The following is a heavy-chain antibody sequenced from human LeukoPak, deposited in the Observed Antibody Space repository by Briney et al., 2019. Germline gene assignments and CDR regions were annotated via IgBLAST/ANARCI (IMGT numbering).Heavy chain of an antibody. CDR3: ARHWVSSGTNRFDP. CDR2: IYYSGNT. Sequence: PSETLSLTCSVSGGSISDFYWSWIRQPAGKGLEWIGSIYYSGNTYYNPSLESRVTISVDTSKNQFSLKLSSVTAADTAVYYCARHWVSSGTNRFDPWGQGTLVTVSS. J-gene: IGHJ5*02. V-gene: IGHV4-59*05. CDR1: GGSISDFY. D-gene: IGHD3-22*01.